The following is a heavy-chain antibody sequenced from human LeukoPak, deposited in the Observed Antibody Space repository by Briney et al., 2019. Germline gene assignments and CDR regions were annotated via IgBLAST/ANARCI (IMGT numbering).Heavy chain of an antibody. Sequence: QPGKSLRLSCAASGFIFNSFGMYWVRQAPGKGLEWVAFIWYDGSNKYYADSVRGRFTISRDNSKDTLYLQMNSLRAEDTAVYYCARDHRGGYSDSSGFFGGLDYWGQGTLVTVSS. D-gene: IGHD3-22*01. CDR3: ARDHRGGYSDSSGFFGGLDY. V-gene: IGHV3-33*01. CDR2: IWYDGSNK. J-gene: IGHJ4*02. CDR1: GFIFNSFG.